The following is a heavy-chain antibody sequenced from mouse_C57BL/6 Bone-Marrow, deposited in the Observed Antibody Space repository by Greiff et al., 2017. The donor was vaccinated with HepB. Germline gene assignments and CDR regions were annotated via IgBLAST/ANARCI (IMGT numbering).Heavy chain of an antibody. Sequence: VQLQQSGAELVKPGASVKLSCKASGYTFTSYWMHWVKQRPGRGLEWIGRIDPNSGGTKYNEKFKSKATLTVDKPSSTAYMQLSSLTSEDSAVYYCARERDYGSRYYYAMDYWGQGTSVTVSS. J-gene: IGHJ4*01. D-gene: IGHD1-1*01. CDR3: ARERDYGSRYYYAMDY. CDR2: IDPNSGGT. CDR1: GYTFTSYW. V-gene: IGHV1-72*01.